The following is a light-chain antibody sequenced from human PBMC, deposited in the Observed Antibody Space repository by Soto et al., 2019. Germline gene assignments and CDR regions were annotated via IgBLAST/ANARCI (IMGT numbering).Light chain of an antibody. CDR2: LGS. CDR1: ESLLHTNGYNY. J-gene: IGKJ1*01. CDR3: MQPLQTPRT. V-gene: IGKV2-28*01. Sequence: DLDMTQSPLSLPVTAVDPASVSFRSXESLLHTNGYNYLDWYLQKPGQSPQALIYLGSNRSSGVPDRFSGSGSGTDFTLKISRVEAEDVGVYYCMQPLQTPRTFGQGAMV.